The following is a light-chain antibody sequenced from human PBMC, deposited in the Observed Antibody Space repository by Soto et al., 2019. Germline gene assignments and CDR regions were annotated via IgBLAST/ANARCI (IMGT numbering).Light chain of an antibody. CDR2: DAS. V-gene: IGKV3D-15*01. CDR1: QSVRSY. Sequence: EIVLTQSPATPSFSPGAGAPLSCRASQSVRSYLVWYQQKPGQAPRLLIYDASKRATGIPARFSGSGSGTQFTLTISSMKSEDFALYYCQQYHNLWTFGQGTKVDIK. J-gene: IGKJ1*01. CDR3: QQYHNLWT.